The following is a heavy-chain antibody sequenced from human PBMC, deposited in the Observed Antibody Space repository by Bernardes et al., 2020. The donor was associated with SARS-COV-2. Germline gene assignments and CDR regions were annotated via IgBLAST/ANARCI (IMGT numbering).Heavy chain of an antibody. J-gene: IGHJ3*02. D-gene: IGHD3-22*01. CDR3: ARERGGFYESSGYVGAFDM. CDR2: ISRSFSTI. CDR1: GFSFSTYN. V-gene: IGHV3-48*01. Sequence: GGSLRLFCAASGFSFSTYNMNWVRLAPGTGLEWVSYISRSFSTIYYAESVRGRFTISRDNAKNSLYLQMNSLRAEDTAVYYCARERGGFYESSGYVGAFDMWGQGTMVTVSS.